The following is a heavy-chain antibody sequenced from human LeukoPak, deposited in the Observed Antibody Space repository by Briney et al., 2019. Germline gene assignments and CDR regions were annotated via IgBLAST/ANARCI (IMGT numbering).Heavy chain of an antibody. CDR2: IYYSGST. D-gene: IGHD6-13*01. J-gene: IGHJ4*02. V-gene: IGHV4-59*01. Sequence: SETLSLTCTVSGGSISSYYWSWIRQPPGKGLEWIGYIYYSGSTNYNPSLKSRVTISVDTSKHQFSLKLSSVTAADTAVYYCALSWIAAAGAFDYWGQGTLVTVSS. CDR1: GGSISSYY. CDR3: ALSWIAAAGAFDY.